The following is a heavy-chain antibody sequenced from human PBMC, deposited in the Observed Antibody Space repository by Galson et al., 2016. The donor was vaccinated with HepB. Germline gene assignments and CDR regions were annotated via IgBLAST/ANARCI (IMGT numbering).Heavy chain of an antibody. D-gene: IGHD3-10*01. CDR1: EFTVSDNY. CDR3: ARRRGNTNFDY. CDR2: ISGAGDT. Sequence: SLRLSCAASEFTVSDNYMSWVRQAPGKGLEWVSLISGAGDTYSADSVKGRFTISSDHYDNSLYLQINSLRAEDMAVYYCARRRGNTNFDYWGQGTLVTVSS. J-gene: IGHJ4*02. V-gene: IGHV3-53*01.